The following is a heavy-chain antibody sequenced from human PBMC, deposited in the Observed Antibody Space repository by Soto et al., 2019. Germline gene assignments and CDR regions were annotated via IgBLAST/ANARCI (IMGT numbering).Heavy chain of an antibody. CDR1: GYNFSTYW. V-gene: IGHV5-51*01. Sequence: GASLKISCKGSGYNFSTYWIAWVRQMPGKGLGWMGIIYLGDSDTRYSPSFQGQVTISADKSIITAYLQWSSLKASDTAMYYCARKDSSGYSNWFDPWGQGTLVTVSS. CDR2: IYLGDSDT. J-gene: IGHJ5*02. D-gene: IGHD3-22*01. CDR3: ARKDSSGYSNWFDP.